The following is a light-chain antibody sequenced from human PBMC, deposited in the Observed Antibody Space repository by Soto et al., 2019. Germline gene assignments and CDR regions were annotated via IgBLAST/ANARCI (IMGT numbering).Light chain of an antibody. CDR2: GVS. V-gene: IGLV2-14*01. CDR1: SSDVGDYNY. J-gene: IGLJ2*01. Sequence: QSALTQPASVSGSPGQSITISCTGTSSDVGDYNYVSWYQQHPGKAPKLIIYGVSNRPSGISNRFSGSKSGNTDSLTISALQAEDEADYYCSSYTSTNTMVFGGGTQLTVL. CDR3: SSYTSTNTMV.